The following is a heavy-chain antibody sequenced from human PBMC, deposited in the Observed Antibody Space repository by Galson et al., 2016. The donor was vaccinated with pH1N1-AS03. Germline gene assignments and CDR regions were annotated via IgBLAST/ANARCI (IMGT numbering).Heavy chain of an antibody. D-gene: IGHD1-1*01. CDR3: ARGRYSAFDI. CDR2: TYWRSKWYN. J-gene: IGHJ3*02. CDR1: GDSVSSNIDA. V-gene: IGHV6-1*01. Sequence: AISGDSVSSNIDAWNWIRQSPSGGLEWLGRTYWRSKWYNDYAVPVKSRITINPDTSKNQFSLQLNSVTPEDTAVYYCARGRYSAFDIWGQGTMVTASS.